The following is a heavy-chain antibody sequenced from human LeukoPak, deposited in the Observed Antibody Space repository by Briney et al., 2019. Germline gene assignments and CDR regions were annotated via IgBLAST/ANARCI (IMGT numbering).Heavy chain of an antibody. V-gene: IGHV3-23*01. CDR1: GFTFSSYT. Sequence: GGSLRLSRAASGFTFSSYTMSWVRQAPGKGLEWVSAISGSGGSTYYADSVKGRFTITRDNSKNTLYLQMNSLRAEDTAVYYCAKMVRIAVAGNGPIDYWGQGTLVTVSS. D-gene: IGHD6-19*01. CDR2: ISGSGGST. CDR3: AKMVRIAVAGNGPIDY. J-gene: IGHJ4*02.